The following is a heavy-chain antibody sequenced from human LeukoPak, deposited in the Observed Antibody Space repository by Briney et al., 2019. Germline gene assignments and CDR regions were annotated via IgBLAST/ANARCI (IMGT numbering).Heavy chain of an antibody. CDR1: GFTVSDNF. CDR3: AKRGGKGAFDI. CDR2: ISGSGGST. V-gene: IGHV3-23*01. J-gene: IGHJ3*02. Sequence: GGSLRLSCAASGFTVSDNFMTWVRQAPGKGLEWVSAISGSGGSTYYADSVKGRFTISRDNSKNTLYLQMNSLRAEDTAVYYCAKRGGKGAFDIWGQGTMVTVSS. D-gene: IGHD3-16*01.